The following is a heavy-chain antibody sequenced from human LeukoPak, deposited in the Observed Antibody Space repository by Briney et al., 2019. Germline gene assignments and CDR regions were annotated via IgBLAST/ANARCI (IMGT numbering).Heavy chain of an antibody. CDR1: GFTFSSYA. J-gene: IGHJ4*02. V-gene: IGHV3-23*01. Sequence: PGGSLRLSCAASGFTFSSYAMSWVRQAPGKGLEWFSAISGSGGSTYYADSVKGRFTISRDNSKNTLYLQMNSLRGEDTAVYYCAKTSNYGSGSYYPMYYFDYWGQGTLVTVSS. CDR3: AKTSNYGSGSYYPMYYFDY. CDR2: ISGSGGST. D-gene: IGHD3-10*01.